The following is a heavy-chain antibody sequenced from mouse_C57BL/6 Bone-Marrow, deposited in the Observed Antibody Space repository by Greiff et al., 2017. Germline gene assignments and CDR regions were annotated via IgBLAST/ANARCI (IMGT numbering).Heavy chain of an antibody. CDR1: GFTFSNYW. J-gene: IGHJ1*03. Sequence: EVQVVESGGGLVQPGGSMKLSCVASGFTFSNYWMNWVRQSPEKGLEWVAQISLKSDNYATDYAETVKGRFTISRDDSKSSVYLQMNHLRAEANGIDYCTYYGSSYRGYFDVWGTGTTVTVSS. V-gene: IGHV6-3*01. CDR3: TYYGSSYRGYFDV. D-gene: IGHD1-1*01. CDR2: ISLKSDNYAT.